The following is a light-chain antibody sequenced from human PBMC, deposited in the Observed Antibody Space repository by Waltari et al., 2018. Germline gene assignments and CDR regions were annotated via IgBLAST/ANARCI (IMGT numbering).Light chain of an antibody. J-gene: IGLJ2*01. CDR1: SSDVGSYNL. CDR2: EVS. Sequence: QSALTQPASVSGSPGQSITISCTGTSSDVGSYNLVSWYQQHPGKAPKLMIYEVSKRPLVVFNRFSGSKSGNTASLTISGLQAEDEADYYCCSYAGSSTFDVVFGGGTKLTVL. CDR3: CSYAGSSTFDVV. V-gene: IGLV2-23*02.